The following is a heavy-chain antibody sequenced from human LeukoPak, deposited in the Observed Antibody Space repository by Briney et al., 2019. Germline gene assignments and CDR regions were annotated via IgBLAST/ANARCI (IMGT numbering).Heavy chain of an antibody. CDR1: GGSISSGSYY. CDR3: ARDHSSSSEDY. V-gene: IGHV4-61*02. Sequence: SQTLSLTCTVSGGSISSGSYYWNWIRQPAGKGLEWIGRIYTSGSTNYNPSLKSRITISVDTSKNQFSLKLNSVTAADTAVYYCARDHSSSSEDYWGQGTLVTVSS. CDR2: IYTSGST. D-gene: IGHD6-13*01. J-gene: IGHJ4*02.